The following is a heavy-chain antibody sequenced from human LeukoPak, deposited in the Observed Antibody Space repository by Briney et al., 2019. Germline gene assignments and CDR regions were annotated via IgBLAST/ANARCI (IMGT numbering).Heavy chain of an antibody. J-gene: IGHJ4*02. V-gene: IGHV3-30*18. D-gene: IGHD3-10*01. CDR2: ISYDGSNK. Sequence: GGSLRLSCAASGFTFSSYGMHWVRQAPGKGLEWVAVISYDGSNKYYADSVKGGFTISRDNSKNTLYLQMNSLRAEDTAVYYCAKKEGLLWFGEFDYWGQGTLVTVSS. CDR1: GFTFSSYG. CDR3: AKKEGLLWFGEFDY.